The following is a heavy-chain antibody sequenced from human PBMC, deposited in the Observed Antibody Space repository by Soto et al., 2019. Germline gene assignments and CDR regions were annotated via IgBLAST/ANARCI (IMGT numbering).Heavy chain of an antibody. J-gene: IGHJ6*02. Sequence: QVQLVRSGAEVKKPGASVKVSCKASGYTFTSYGISWVRQAPGQGLERMGWISAYNGNTNYAQKLQGRVTMTTDTSTSTAYMELRSLRSDDTAVYYCARDEWVGGPRGLGMDVWGQGTTVTVSS. CDR3: ARDEWVGGPRGLGMDV. CDR2: ISAYNGNT. V-gene: IGHV1-18*01. CDR1: GYTFTSYG. D-gene: IGHD3-10*01.